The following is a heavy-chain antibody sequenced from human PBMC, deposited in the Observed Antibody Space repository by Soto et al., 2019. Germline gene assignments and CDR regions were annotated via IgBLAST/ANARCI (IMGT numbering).Heavy chain of an antibody. CDR1: GGSFSGYY. V-gene: IGHV4-34*01. CDR2: INHSGST. J-gene: IGHJ5*02. Sequence: PSETLSLTCAVYGGSFSGYYWSWIRQPPGKGLEWIGEINHSGSTNYNPSLKSRVTISVDTSKNQFSLKLSSVTAADTAVYYCARAPTRGWFAPWGQGTLVTVS. D-gene: IGHD3-10*01. CDR3: ARAPTRGWFAP.